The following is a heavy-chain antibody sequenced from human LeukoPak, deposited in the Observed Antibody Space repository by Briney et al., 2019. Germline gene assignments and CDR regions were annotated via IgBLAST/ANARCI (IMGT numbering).Heavy chain of an antibody. V-gene: IGHV3-30*02. J-gene: IGHJ4*02. CDR3: AQGEWEQLRFDH. CDR2: IRYDGSNK. CDR1: GFTFSSYG. Sequence: GGSLRLSCAASGFTFSSYGMHWVRQAPGKGLEWVAFIRYDGSNKYYADSVKGRFTISRDNSKNTLYLQMNSLRAEDTAVYYCAQGEWEQLRFDHWGQGTLVTVSS. D-gene: IGHD1-26*01.